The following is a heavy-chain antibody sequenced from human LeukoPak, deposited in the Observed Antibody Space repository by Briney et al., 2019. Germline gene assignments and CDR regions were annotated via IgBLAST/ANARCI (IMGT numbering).Heavy chain of an antibody. CDR1: GGSISSYY. J-gene: IGHJ5*02. CDR3: ARDGGDWFDP. D-gene: IGHD2-21*01. CDR2: IYYSGST. Sequence: PSETLSLTRTVSGGSISSYYWNWIRQPPGKGLEWIGNIYYSGSTNYNPSLKRRVTISVDTSKNQFSLKLSSVTAADTAVYYCARDGGDWFDPWGQGTLVTVST. V-gene: IGHV4-59*01.